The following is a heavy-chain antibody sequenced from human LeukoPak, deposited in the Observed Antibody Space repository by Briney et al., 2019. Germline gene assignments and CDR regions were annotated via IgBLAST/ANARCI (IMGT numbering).Heavy chain of an antibody. CDR2: ISWNSGSI. Sequence: GGSLRLSCAASGFTFDDYAMHWVRQAPGKGLEWVSGISWNSGSIGYADSVKGRFTISRDNAKNSLYLQMNSLRAEDMALYYCAKTIAVAGTSIWFDPWGQGTLVTVSS. J-gene: IGHJ5*02. CDR3: AKTIAVAGTSIWFDP. V-gene: IGHV3-9*03. CDR1: GFTFDDYA. D-gene: IGHD6-19*01.